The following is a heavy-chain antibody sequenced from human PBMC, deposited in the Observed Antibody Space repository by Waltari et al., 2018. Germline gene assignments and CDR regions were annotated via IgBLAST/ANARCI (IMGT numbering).Heavy chain of an antibody. V-gene: IGHV3-23*04. CDR1: GITFTSYD. Sequence: EVQLVESGGGLVQPGGSLRLSCAASGITFTSYDMSCVRQAPGNGLEWVSAISDGGGNTYYADSIKGRFTISRDNSKNTLYLQMKSLRIEDTAVYHCARAVEPDYWGQGTLVTVSS. D-gene: IGHD2-15*01. J-gene: IGHJ4*02. CDR3: ARAVEPDY. CDR2: ISDGGGNT.